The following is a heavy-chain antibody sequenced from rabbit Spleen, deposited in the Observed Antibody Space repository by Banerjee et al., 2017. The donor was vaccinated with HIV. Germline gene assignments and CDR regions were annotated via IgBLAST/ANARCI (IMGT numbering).Heavy chain of an antibody. J-gene: IGHJ6*01. CDR1: GVSFSTNHY. V-gene: IGHV1S40*01. CDR3: ARDSGSSFSSYGMDL. D-gene: IGHD8-1*01. Sequence: QSLEESGGGLVQPEGSLTLTCTASGVSFSTNHYMCWVRQAPGKGLEWIACIEGGSSTFSYFASWAKGRFTISKTSSTTVTLQMTSLTAADTATYFCARDSGSSFSSYGMDLWGPGTLVTVS. CDR2: IEGGSSTFS.